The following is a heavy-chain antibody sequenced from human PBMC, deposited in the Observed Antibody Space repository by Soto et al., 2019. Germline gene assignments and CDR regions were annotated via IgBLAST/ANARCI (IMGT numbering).Heavy chain of an antibody. CDR1: GGSISSAGYY. Sequence: QVQLQESGPGLVKPSQTLSLTCTVSGGSISSAGYYWSWIRQHPGNGLEWIGYIDYSGTTYYNPSLKSRVTRSVYTSKNQFSLKLSSVTAADTAVYYCARYGSGSYYQTTFDYWGHSTLVTVSS. J-gene: IGHJ4*01. CDR3: ARYGSGSYYQTTFDY. CDR2: IDYSGTT. V-gene: IGHV4-31*03. D-gene: IGHD3-10*01.